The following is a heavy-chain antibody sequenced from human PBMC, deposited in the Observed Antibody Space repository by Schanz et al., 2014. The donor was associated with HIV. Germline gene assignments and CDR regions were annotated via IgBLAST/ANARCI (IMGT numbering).Heavy chain of an antibody. V-gene: IGHV3-33*06. CDR3: ANEEVPNDY. J-gene: IGHJ4*02. CDR2: IWHDGSKK. CDR1: GFTFSSYA. Sequence: QVQLVESGGGVVQPGRSLRLSCAASGFTFSSYAMHWVRQAPGKGLEWVAVIWHDGSKKYYADSVKGRFTISRDNSKNTLYLQMNSLRVEDTAVYYCANEEVPNDYWGQGTLVTVSS.